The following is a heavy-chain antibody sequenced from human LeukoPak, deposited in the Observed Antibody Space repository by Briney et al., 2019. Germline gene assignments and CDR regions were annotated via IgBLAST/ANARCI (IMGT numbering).Heavy chain of an antibody. J-gene: IGHJ4*02. D-gene: IGHD3-22*01. CDR2: INHSGST. Sequence: SETLSLTCAVYGGSLSGYYWSWIRQPPGKGLEWIGEINHSGSTNYNPSLKSRVTISVDTSKNQFSLKLTSVTAADTAIYYCARAAYDNSGYLTLWGQGTLVTVSS. CDR3: ARAAYDNSGYLTL. CDR1: GGSLSGYY. V-gene: IGHV4-34*01.